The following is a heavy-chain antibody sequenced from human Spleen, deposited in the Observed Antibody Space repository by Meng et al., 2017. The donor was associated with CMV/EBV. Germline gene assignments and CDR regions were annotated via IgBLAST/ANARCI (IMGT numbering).Heavy chain of an antibody. CDR3: ARDGLLTIEYFQH. J-gene: IGHJ1*01. CDR2: IIPILGVP. D-gene: IGHD3-3*01. CDR1: GGTFSSYA. Sequence: SVKVSCKASGGTFSSYAISWVRQAPGQGLEWMGRIIPILGVPNYAQRFQGRVTITADKSTSTAYMELSSLRSEDTAVYYCARDGLLTIEYFQHWGQGTLVTVSS. V-gene: IGHV1-69*04.